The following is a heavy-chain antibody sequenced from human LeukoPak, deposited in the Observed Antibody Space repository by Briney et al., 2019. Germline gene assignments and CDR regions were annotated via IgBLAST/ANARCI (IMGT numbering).Heavy chain of an antibody. CDR3: ASANALYCSGTSCLFDY. CDR2: TNPNSGGT. V-gene: IGHV1-2*02. CDR1: GYTFTDYY. D-gene: IGHD2-2*01. Sequence: ASVKVSCKASGYTFTDYYIHWVRQAPGQGLEWMAWTNPNSGGTYYAQNFHDRITLTRDTSISTAYMELSRLRSDGTAIYYCASANALYCSGTSCLFDYWGQGTLVTVSS. J-gene: IGHJ4*02.